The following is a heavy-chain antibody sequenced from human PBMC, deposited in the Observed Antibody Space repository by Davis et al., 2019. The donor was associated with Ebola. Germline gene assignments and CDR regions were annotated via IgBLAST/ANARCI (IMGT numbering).Heavy chain of an antibody. D-gene: IGHD4-11*01. V-gene: IGHV3-9*01. J-gene: IGHJ4*02. CDR1: GFTFSSYA. CDR3: AKSPHPTVTTDYFDY. CDR2: ISWNSGSI. Sequence: PGGSLRLSCAASGFTFSSYAMHWVRQAPGKGLEWVSGISWNSGSIGYADSVKGRFTISRDNAKNSLYLQMNSLRAEDTALYYCAKSPHPTVTTDYFDYWGQGTLVTVSS.